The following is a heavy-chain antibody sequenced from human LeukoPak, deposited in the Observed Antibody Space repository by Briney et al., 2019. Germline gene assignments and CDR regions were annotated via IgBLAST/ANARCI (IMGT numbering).Heavy chain of an antibody. D-gene: IGHD3-10*01. Sequence: SVKVSCKASGGTFSSYAISWVRQAPGQGLEWMGGIIPIFGTANYAQKFQGRVTITADESTSTAYMELSSLRSDDTAVYYCARAGRHYGSGSYDYWGQGTLVTVSS. J-gene: IGHJ4*02. V-gene: IGHV1-69*13. CDR2: IIPIFGTA. CDR1: GGTFSSYA. CDR3: ARAGRHYGSGSYDY.